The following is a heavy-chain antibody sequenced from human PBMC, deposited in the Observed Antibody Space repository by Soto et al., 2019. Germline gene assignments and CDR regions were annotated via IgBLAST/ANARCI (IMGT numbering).Heavy chain of an antibody. CDR1: GGSFSGYY. CDR3: ARFLTSSPSLVY. CDR2: VNHSGST. J-gene: IGHJ4*02. Sequence: SETLSLTCAVYGGSFSGYYWSWIRQPPGKGLEWIGEVNHSGSTNYNPSLKSRVAMSLDTSKNQFSLRLNSVTAADTAVYYCARFLTSSPSLVYWGQGALVTVSS. D-gene: IGHD2-2*01. V-gene: IGHV4-34*01.